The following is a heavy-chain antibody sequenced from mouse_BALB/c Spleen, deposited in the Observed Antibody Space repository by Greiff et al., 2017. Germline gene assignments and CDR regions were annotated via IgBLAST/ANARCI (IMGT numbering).Heavy chain of an antibody. CDR3: ARRNYGSSLYWYFDV. CDR2: ISYSGST. D-gene: IGHD1-1*01. Sequence: EVQLQESGPGLVKPSQSLSLTCTVTGYSITSDYAWNWIRQFPGNKLEWMGYISYSGSTSYNPSLKSRISITRDTSKNQFFLQLNSVTTEDTATYYCARRNYGSSLYWYFDVWGAGTTVTVSS. J-gene: IGHJ1*01. V-gene: IGHV3-2*02. CDR1: GYSITSDYA.